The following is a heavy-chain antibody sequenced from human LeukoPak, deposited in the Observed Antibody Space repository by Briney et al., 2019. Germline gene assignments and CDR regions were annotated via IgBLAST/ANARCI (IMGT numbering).Heavy chain of an antibody. V-gene: IGHV1-2*02. CDR3: ARGRSIAVAGRNIAPLDNDY. Sequence: ASVKVSCKASGYTFTGYYMHWVRQAPGQGLEWMGWINPTSGCTNYAQKFQGRVTMTTDTSISTTYMELSRLRSDDTAVYYCARGRSIAVAGRNIAPLDNDYWGQGTLVTVSS. CDR2: INPTSGCT. J-gene: IGHJ4*02. D-gene: IGHD6-19*01. CDR1: GYTFTGYY.